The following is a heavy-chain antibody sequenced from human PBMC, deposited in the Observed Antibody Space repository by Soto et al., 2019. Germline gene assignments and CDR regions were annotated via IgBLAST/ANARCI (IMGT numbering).Heavy chain of an antibody. CDR2: INHSGST. CDR3: ARGRGRGWYHGGDAFDI. J-gene: IGHJ3*02. V-gene: IGHV4-34*01. Sequence: SETLSLTCAVYGGSFSGYYWSWIRQPPGKGLEWIGEINHSGSTNYNPSLKSRVTISVDTSKNQFSLKLSSVTAADTAVYYCARGRGRGWYHGGDAFDIWGQGTMVTVSS. CDR1: GGSFSGYY. D-gene: IGHD6-19*01.